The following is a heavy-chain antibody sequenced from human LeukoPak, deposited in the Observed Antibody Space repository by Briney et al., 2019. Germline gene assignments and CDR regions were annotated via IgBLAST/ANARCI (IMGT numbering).Heavy chain of an antibody. D-gene: IGHD2-2*02. CDR1: GGSISSGSYY. CDR2: IYTSGST. J-gene: IGHJ4*02. V-gene: IGHV4-61*02. Sequence: SETLSLTCTVSGGSISSGSYYWSWIRQPAGKGLEWIGRIYTSGSTNYNPSLKSRVTISVDTSKNQFSLKLSSVTAADTAVYYCARDLKSPPGYCSSTSCYTDYWGQGTLVTVSS. CDR3: ARDLKSPPGYCSSTSCYTDY.